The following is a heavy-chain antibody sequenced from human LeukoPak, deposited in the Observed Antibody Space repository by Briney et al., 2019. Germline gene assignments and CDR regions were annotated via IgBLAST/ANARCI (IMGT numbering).Heavy chain of an antibody. CDR1: GFTFSSYD. CDR3: ATELAYCGDDCYSALDY. D-gene: IGHD2-21*02. CDR2: IYSGGST. J-gene: IGHJ4*02. V-gene: IGHV3-66*01. Sequence: PGGSLRLSCAASGFTFSSYDMNWVRQAPGKGLEWVSVIYSGGSTYYADSVKGRFTISRDNSKNTLYLQMNSLRAEDTAVYYCATELAYCGDDCYSALDYWGQGTLVTVSS.